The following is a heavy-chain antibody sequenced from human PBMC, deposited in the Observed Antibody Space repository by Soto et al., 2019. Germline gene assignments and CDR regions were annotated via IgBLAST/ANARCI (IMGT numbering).Heavy chain of an antibody. Sequence: QVQLQESGPGLVRPSQTLSLTCTVSGDSISSADYYWSWIRQTPGKGLEWIGHIFYSGTTYYNPSLKSRLTISVDTSKNHFSLRLTSVTAADTGVYYCARDLWVEPELYYYGMDVWGQGTTVTVSS. CDR3: ARDLWVEPELYYYGMDV. CDR2: IFYSGTT. CDR1: GDSISSADYY. V-gene: IGHV4-30-4*01. D-gene: IGHD1-1*01. J-gene: IGHJ6*02.